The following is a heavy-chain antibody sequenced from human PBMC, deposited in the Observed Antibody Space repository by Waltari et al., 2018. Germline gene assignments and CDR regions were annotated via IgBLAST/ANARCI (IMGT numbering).Heavy chain of an antibody. V-gene: IGHV4-38-2*01. CDR1: RYSISSGYS. CDR2: IYHGGST. Sequence: QVQLQESGPGLVTPSETLSLPCAVSRYSISSGYSWVWIRQPPGKGLEWIGSIYHGGSTYYNPSLKSRVTISVDTSKNQFSLKLSSVTAADTAVYYCARHGSDYYFDYWGQGTLVTVSS. J-gene: IGHJ4*02. CDR3: ARHGSDYYFDY.